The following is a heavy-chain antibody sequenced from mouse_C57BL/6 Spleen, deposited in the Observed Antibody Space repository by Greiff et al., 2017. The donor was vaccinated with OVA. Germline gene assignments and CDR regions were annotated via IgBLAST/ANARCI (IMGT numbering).Heavy chain of an antibody. D-gene: IGHD3-3*01. Sequence: QVQLQQPGAELVRPGSSVKLSCKASGYTFTSYWMHWVKQRPIQGLEWIGNIDPSDSETHYNQKFKDKATLTVDKSSSTAYMQLSSLTSEDSAVYYCARFGTGRYCDVWGTGTTVTVSS. CDR2: IDPSDSET. V-gene: IGHV1-52*01. J-gene: IGHJ1*03. CDR1: GYTFTSYW. CDR3: ARFGTGRYCDV.